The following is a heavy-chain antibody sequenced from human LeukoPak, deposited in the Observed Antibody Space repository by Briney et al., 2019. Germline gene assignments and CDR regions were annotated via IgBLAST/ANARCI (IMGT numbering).Heavy chain of an antibody. V-gene: IGHV3-21*01. Sequence: GGSLRLSCAASGFTFSTYSMNCGRQAPGKGLEWVSSISSSSSYIYYADSVKGRFTISRDNAKKSLYLQTHSLRAEDTAVYYCARAMIVGMHAFDIWGQGIMVTVSS. D-gene: IGHD3-22*01. J-gene: IGHJ3*02. CDR2: ISSSSSYI. CDR3: ARAMIVGMHAFDI. CDR1: GFTFSTYS.